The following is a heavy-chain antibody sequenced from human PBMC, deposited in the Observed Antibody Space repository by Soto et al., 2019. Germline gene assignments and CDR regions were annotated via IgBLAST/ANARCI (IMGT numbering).Heavy chain of an antibody. J-gene: IGHJ4*02. CDR1: GGSISSYY. V-gene: IGHV4-59*01. D-gene: IGHD1-26*01. CDR3: AREWELYYFDY. CDR2: IYYSGST. Sequence: PSETLSLTGTPSGGSISSYYWGWIRQPPGKGLEWSGYIYYSGSTNYNPSLKSRVTISVDTSKNQFSLKLSSVTAADTAVYYCAREWELYYFDYWGQGTLVTVSS.